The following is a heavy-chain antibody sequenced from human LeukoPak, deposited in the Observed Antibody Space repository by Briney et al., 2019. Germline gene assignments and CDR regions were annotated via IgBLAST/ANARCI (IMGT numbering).Heavy chain of an antibody. D-gene: IGHD3-16*02. CDR1: GFTFSIYA. J-gene: IGHJ4*02. Sequence: PGGSLRLSCAASGFTFSIYAMSWVRQAPGKGLEWVSTIRGSTTTTLYADSVKGRFTISRDNSKDTLYLQMNSLRAEDTAVYYCAKRYIGNYYFDYWGQGTLVTVSS. CDR3: AKRYIGNYYFDY. V-gene: IGHV3-23*01. CDR2: IRGSTTTT.